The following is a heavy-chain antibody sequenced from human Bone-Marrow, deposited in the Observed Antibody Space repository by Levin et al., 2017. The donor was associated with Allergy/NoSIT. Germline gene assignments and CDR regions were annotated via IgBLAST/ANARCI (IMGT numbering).Heavy chain of an antibody. CDR2: ISGSGDMT. CDR1: GFTFSTYA. V-gene: IGHV3-23*01. J-gene: IGHJ5*02. CDR3: ARLPSRSSPMGWLDP. D-gene: IGHD6-6*01. Sequence: GGSLRLSCAGSGFTFSTYAMTWVRQVPGKGLEWVTTISGSGDMTYYADSVKGRFTVSRDNPKNTLVLQMNSLRADDTALYYCARLPSRSSPMGWLDPWGQGTLVTVSS.